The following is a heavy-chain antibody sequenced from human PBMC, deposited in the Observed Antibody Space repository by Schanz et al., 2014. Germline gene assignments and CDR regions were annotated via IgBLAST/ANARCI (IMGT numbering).Heavy chain of an antibody. D-gene: IGHD1-1*01. CDR2: ISNTGTFI. V-gene: IGHV3-11*01. CDR3: VRDAYLQIRGTVFDS. Sequence: VQLVESGGGLVKPGGSLRLSCAASGFTFSDYYMNWIRQAPGKGLEWVSIISNTGTFIYYADSVRGRFVISRDNAKSSLFLQMKGLRAEDTAVYYCVRDAYLQIRGTVFDSWGPGNLVTVSS. J-gene: IGHJ4*02. CDR1: GFTFSDYY.